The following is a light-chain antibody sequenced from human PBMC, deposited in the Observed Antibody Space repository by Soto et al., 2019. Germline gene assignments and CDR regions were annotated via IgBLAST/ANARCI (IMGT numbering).Light chain of an antibody. CDR3: QKRVNAPLT. CDR2: YSS. J-gene: IGKJ4*01. V-gene: IGKV3-11*01. Sequence: DILLTQSPATLSSSPGDKATLSCRASENVSTYLAWFQQKSGKAPSLLIYYSSHRPTGTPASFSGSGSGTDFTLTISSLQPEDVATYYCQKRVNAPLTFGEGTRVQIK. CDR1: ENVSTY.